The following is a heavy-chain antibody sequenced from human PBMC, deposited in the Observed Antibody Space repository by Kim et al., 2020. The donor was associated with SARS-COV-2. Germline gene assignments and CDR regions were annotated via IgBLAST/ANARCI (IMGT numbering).Heavy chain of an antibody. J-gene: IGHJ3*01. CDR2: SRHT. Sequence: SRHTNDADSVKGRFTISRDDAKNSLYLQMSSLRAEDTAVYYCASPSVVWGQGTMVTVSS. CDR3: ASPSVV. V-gene: IGHV3-11*06.